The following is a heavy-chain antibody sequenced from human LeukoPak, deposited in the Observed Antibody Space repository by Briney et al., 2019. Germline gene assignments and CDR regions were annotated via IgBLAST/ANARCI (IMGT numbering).Heavy chain of an antibody. D-gene: IGHD3-10*01. J-gene: IGHJ4*02. V-gene: IGHV1-69*04. CDR1: GGTFSSYA. CDR3: ASLDVSYYYGSGRLASY. CDR2: IIPILGIA. Sequence: ASVNVSCKASGGTFSSYAISWVRQAPGQQREWMGRIIPILGIANYAQKLPGRVTITAAKSTSTAYMELRSLKSEDTAVYYCASLDVSYYYGSGRLASYWGQGTLVTVSS.